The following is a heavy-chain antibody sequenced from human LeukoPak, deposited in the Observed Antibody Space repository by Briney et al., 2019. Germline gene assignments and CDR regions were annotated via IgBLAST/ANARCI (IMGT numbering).Heavy chain of an antibody. Sequence: PGGSLRLSCAASGFTFSSSWMTWVRQAPGKGLEWVASINQDGGKIHYVDSVKGRFTISRDNAKNSLYLQMNSLTAEDTAVHYCVRAHHPGGWFDPWGQGTLVTVSS. CDR1: GFTFSSSW. J-gene: IGHJ5*02. CDR3: VRAHHPGGWFDP. CDR2: INQDGGKI. V-gene: IGHV3-7*04. D-gene: IGHD3-10*01.